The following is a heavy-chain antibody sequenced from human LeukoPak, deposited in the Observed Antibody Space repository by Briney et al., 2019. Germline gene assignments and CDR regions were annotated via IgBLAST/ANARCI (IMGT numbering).Heavy chain of an antibody. J-gene: IGHJ6*02. CDR3: ARERWVGGDYNYYGMDV. CDR1: GGSISSGDYY. Sequence: PSQTLSLTCTVSGGSISSGDYYWSWIRQPPGKGLEWIGYIYYSGSTYYNPSLKSRVTISVDTSKNQFSLKLSSVTAADTAVYYCARERWVGGDYNYYGMDVWGQGTTVTVSS. CDR2: IYYSGST. V-gene: IGHV4-30-4*01. D-gene: IGHD1-26*01.